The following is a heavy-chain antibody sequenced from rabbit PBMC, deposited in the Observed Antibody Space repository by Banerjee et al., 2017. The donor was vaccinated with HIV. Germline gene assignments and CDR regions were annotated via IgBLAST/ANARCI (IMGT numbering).Heavy chain of an antibody. CDR2: IYAGSGST. Sequence: QGQLKESGGGLVQPGGSLTLSCKASGIDFSGYYMSWVRQAPGKGLEWIGSIYAGSGSTYYANWAKGRFTISKASSTTVTLQMTSLTAADTATYFCARFPAYASSGSFGDLAGELEGDYFYLWGPGTLVTVS. CDR1: GIDFSGYYM. D-gene: IGHD1-1*01. CDR3: ARFPAYASSGSFGDLAGELEGDYFYL. J-gene: IGHJ4*01. V-gene: IGHV1S45*01.